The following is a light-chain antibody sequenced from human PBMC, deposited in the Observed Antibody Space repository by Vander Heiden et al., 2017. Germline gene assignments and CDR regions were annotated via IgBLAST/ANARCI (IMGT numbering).Light chain of an antibody. V-gene: IGKV3-20*01. Sequence: EIVLTQSPGTLSLSPGERATLSCRASQSVSSSNLAWYQHKPRQAPRLLIYCASRRATVIPDRFSCSGSVTFFTLTISRLEPEDFAVYYWQQYGSSPPITFGQGTRLVIK. CDR1: QSVSSSN. J-gene: IGKJ5*01. CDR3: QQYGSSPPIT. CDR2: CAS.